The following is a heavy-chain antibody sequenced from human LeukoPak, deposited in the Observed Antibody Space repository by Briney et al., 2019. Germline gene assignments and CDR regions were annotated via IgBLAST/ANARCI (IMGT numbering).Heavy chain of an antibody. D-gene: IGHD3-22*01. CDR2: IYSGGST. CDR3: ARLPTYYYDSSGYYGAFDI. J-gene: IGHJ3*02. CDR1: GGSISSYY. Sequence: QPSETLSLTCTVSGGSISSYYMSWVRQAPGKGLEWVSVIYSGGSTYYADSVKGRFTISRDNSKNTLYLQMNSLRAEDTAVYYCARLPTYYYDSSGYYGAFDIWGQGTMVTVSS. V-gene: IGHV3-53*01.